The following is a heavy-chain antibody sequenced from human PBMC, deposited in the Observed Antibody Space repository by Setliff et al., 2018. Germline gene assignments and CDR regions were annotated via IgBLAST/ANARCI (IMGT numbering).Heavy chain of an antibody. J-gene: IGHJ3*02. D-gene: IGHD1-26*01. V-gene: IGHV4-59*08. CDR2: IYYSGST. Sequence: KPSETLSLTCTVSGGSISSYYWSWIRQPPGKGLEWIGYIYYSGSTNYNPSLKSRVTISVDTSKNQFSLRLSSVTAADTAVYYCARCSGSYDAFDIWGQGTMVTVSS. CDR3: ARCSGSYDAFDI. CDR1: GGSISSYY.